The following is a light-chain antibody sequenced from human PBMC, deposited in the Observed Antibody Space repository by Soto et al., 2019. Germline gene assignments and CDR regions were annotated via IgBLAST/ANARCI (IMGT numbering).Light chain of an antibody. CDR1: SSDVGGYNY. V-gene: IGLV2-14*01. Sequence: QSALTQPASVSGSPGQSITISCTGTSSDVGGYNYVSWYQQHPGKAPKLMIYDVSNRPSGVSNRFSGSKSGNTASLTISGLQAEDEADYYCSSYTSSRGVFGGGTKL. CDR2: DVS. J-gene: IGLJ2*01. CDR3: SSYTSSRGV.